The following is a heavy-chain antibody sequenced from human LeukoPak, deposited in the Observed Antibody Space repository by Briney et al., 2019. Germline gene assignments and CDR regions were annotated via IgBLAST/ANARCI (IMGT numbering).Heavy chain of an antibody. J-gene: IGHJ5*02. V-gene: IGHV3-23*01. CDR2: ISADAVDT. Sequence: GGSLRLSCVASGFTFSNHAMTWVRQAPGKGLEWVSAISADAVDTFYAPSVKGRFTISRDNSKNTLYLQINSLRAEDTAMYYCAKDVWWSVSWGQGTMVTVSS. CDR1: GFTFSNHA. D-gene: IGHD2-8*02. CDR3: AKDVWWSVS.